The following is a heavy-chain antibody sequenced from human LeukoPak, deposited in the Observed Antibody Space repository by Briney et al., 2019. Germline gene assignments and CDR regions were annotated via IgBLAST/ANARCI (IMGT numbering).Heavy chain of an antibody. CDR3: ARSIVGATTTPKI. CDR1: GGSISSGGYS. J-gene: IGHJ4*02. Sequence: SETLSLTCAVSGGSISSGGYSWSWIRQPPGKGLEWIGYIYHSGSTYYNPSIKSRVTISVDRSKNQFSLKLSSVNAADTDVYYCARSIVGATTTPKIWGQGTLVTVSS. D-gene: IGHD1-26*01. CDR2: IYHSGST. V-gene: IGHV4-30-2*01.